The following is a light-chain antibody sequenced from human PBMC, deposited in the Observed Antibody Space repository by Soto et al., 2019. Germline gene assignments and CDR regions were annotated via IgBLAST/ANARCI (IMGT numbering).Light chain of an antibody. V-gene: IGLV2-23*01. Sequence: QSVLTRPASVSGSPGQSITISCTGTSSDVGSYNLVSWYQQHPGKAPKLMIYEGSKRPSGVSNRFSGSKSGNTASLTISGLQAEDEADYYCCSYAGSSTPFGGGTKVTVL. CDR2: EGS. J-gene: IGLJ3*02. CDR3: CSYAGSSTP. CDR1: SSDVGSYNL.